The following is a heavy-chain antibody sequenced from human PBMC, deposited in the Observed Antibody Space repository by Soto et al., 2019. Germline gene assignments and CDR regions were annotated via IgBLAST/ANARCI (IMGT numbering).Heavy chain of an antibody. J-gene: IGHJ4*01. Sequence: EVLLVESGGGLIQPGGSLRLSCAVTEFSVSSYYMSWVRQAPGKGLEWVAVIYSDGTTYHADSVKGRFTISRDNFMNTLYLQRNSLRAVDTAVYHCARFYGAGSWFFEYWGHVPLVTVSS. V-gene: IGHV3-53*01. CDR3: ARFYGAGSWFFEY. CDR1: EFSVSSYY. CDR2: IYSDGTT. D-gene: IGHD3-10*01.